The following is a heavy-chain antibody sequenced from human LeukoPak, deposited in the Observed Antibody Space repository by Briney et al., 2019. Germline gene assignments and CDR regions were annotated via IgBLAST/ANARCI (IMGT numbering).Heavy chain of an antibody. D-gene: IGHD6-6*01. V-gene: IGHV4-61*02. CDR1: GGSISSGSYY. Sequence: SETLSLTCTVSGGSISSGSYYWSWIRQPAGKGLEWIGRIYTSGSTNYNTSLKSRVTISVDTSKNQFSLKLSSVTAADTAVYYCARVGPVDSSSVYYYIDVWGKGTTVTVSS. CDR3: ARVGPVDSSSVYYYIDV. CDR2: IYTSGST. J-gene: IGHJ6*03.